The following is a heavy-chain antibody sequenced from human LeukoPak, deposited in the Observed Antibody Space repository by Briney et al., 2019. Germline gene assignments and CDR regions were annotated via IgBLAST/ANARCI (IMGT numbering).Heavy chain of an antibody. D-gene: IGHD6-6*01. V-gene: IGHV3-30*02. CDR3: AKLALEYSSSAYYFDY. J-gene: IGHJ4*02. CDR1: GFTSSSFG. Sequence: PGGSLRLSGAASGFTSSSFGLHWVRRPPGRGLGGGAFIRYDGSNKYYADSVKGRFTISRDNSKNTLYLQMNSLRAEDTAVYYCAKLALEYSSSAYYFDYWGQGTLVTVSS. CDR2: IRYDGSNK.